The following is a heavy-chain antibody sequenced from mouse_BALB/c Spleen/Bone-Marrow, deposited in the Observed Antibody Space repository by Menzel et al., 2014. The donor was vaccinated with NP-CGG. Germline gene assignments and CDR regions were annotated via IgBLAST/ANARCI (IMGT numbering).Heavy chain of an antibody. J-gene: IGHJ4*01. D-gene: IGHD2-3*01. CDR3: ARTTDGYYYALDS. Sequence: VMLVESGVELMKPGASVKISCKATGYTFSNYWIEWIKQRPGHGLEWIGEILPGSGSSNYNEKLKGKATFTADTSSNTANMQLRSLTSEDSAVYYCARTTDGYYYALDSWGQGTSVTVSS. CDR2: ILPGSGSS. CDR1: GYTFSNYW. V-gene: IGHV1-9*01.